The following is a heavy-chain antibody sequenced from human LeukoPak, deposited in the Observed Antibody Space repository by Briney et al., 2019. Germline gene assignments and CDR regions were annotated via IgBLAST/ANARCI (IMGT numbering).Heavy chain of an antibody. V-gene: IGHV3-33*01. Sequence: PGRSLRLSCAASGLTFSSYGMHWVRQAPGKGLEWVAVIWYDGSNKYYADSVEGRFTISRDNAKNSLYLQMNSLRAEDTAVYYCARDPSIYSSSWYEYYFDYWGQGTLVTVSS. CDR1: GLTFSSYG. J-gene: IGHJ4*02. CDR3: ARDPSIYSSSWYEYYFDY. D-gene: IGHD6-13*01. CDR2: IWYDGSNK.